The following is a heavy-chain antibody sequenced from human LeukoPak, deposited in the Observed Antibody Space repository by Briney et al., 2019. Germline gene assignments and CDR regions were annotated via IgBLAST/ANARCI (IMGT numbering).Heavy chain of an antibody. CDR1: GFTFSDYY. V-gene: IGHV3-53*01. D-gene: IGHD4/OR15-4a*01. CDR3: ARRAGAYSHPYDY. J-gene: IGHJ4*02. CDR2: IYSDNT. Sequence: PGGSLRLSCAASGFTFSDYYMSWIRQAPGKGLEWVSFIYSDNTHYSDSVKGRFTISRDNSKNTLYLRMNSLRAEDTAVYYCARRAGAYSHPYDYWGQGTLVTVSS.